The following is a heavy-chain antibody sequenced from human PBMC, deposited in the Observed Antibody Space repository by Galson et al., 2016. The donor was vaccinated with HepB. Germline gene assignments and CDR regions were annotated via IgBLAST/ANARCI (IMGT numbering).Heavy chain of an antibody. Sequence: SLRLSCAASGFSFSSYPVHWVRQAPGKGLEWVSGISGSGGSIYSADSVKGRFTISRDNSKNTLYLQMNSLRADDTAVYYCAKKSLVAGTATYVFDNWGQGTLVTVSS. J-gene: IGHJ4*02. V-gene: IGHV3-23*01. CDR2: ISGSGGSI. D-gene: IGHD6-19*01. CDR1: GFSFSSYP. CDR3: AKKSLVAGTATYVFDN.